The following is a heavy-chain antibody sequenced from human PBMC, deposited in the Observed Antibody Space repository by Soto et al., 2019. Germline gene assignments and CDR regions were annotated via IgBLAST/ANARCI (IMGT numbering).Heavy chain of an antibody. J-gene: IGHJ4*02. D-gene: IGHD3-3*01. V-gene: IGHV3-48*01. CDR3: ARTSMEWALYFAN. CDR2: ISSSSRTI. Sequence: EVQLVESGGGLIQPGGSLRLSCEASGFSFSDSGMNWVRRAPGKGLEWISYISSSSRTIYYAASVEGRFTVSRDNVKSSVHLQMNSLRGEDTGVYYCARTSMEWALYFANWGRGTLVTVSS. CDR1: GFSFSDSG.